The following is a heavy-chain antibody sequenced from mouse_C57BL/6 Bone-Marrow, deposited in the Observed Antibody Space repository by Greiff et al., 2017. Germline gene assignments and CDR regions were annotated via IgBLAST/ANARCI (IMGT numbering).Heavy chain of an antibody. J-gene: IGHJ3*01. V-gene: IGHV5-17*01. Sequence: EVKLVESGGGLVKPGGSLKLSCAASGFTFSDYGMHWVRQAPEKGLEWVAYISSGSSTIYYADTVKGRFTISRVNAKNTLFLQMTSLRSEDTAMYYCARSYPAWFAYWGQGTLVTVSA. CDR2: ISSGSSTI. CDR3: ARSYPAWFAY. CDR1: GFTFSDYG.